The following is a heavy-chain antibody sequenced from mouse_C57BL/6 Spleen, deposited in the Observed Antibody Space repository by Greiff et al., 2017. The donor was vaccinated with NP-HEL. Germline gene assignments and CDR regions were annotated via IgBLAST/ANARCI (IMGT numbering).Heavy chain of an antibody. CDR2: ISDGGSYT. CDR3: ARDPDYYGSKDWYFDV. V-gene: IGHV5-4*01. D-gene: IGHD1-1*01. CDR1: GFTFSSYA. J-gene: IGHJ1*03. Sequence: EVMLVESGGGLVKPGGSLKLSCAASGFTFSSYAMSWVRQTPEKRLEWVATISDGGSYTYYPDNVKGRFTISRDNAKNNLYLQMSHLKSEDTAMYYCARDPDYYGSKDWYFDVWGTGTTVTVSS.